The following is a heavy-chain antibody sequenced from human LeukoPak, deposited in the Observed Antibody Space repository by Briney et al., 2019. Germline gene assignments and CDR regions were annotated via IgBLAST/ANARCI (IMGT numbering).Heavy chain of an antibody. D-gene: IGHD3-22*01. V-gene: IGHV3-48*01. CDR3: ARDFHVRNYDIGGYSY. Sequence: GGSLRLSCATPGFIFSSYSMNWVRQAPGKGLEWVSYISSSSRTIYYADSAKGRFTISRDNAKNSLYLQMNSLRAEDTAVYYCARDFHVRNYDIGGYSYWGQGTLVTVSS. CDR2: ISSSSRTI. CDR1: GFIFSSYS. J-gene: IGHJ4*02.